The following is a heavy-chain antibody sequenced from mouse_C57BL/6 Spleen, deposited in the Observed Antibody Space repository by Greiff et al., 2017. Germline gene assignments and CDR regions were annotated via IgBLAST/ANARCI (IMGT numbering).Heavy chain of an antibody. CDR3: ARRAIYYGNYNYAMDY. CDR1: GFSLTSYG. CDR2: IWSGGST. V-gene: IGHV2-2*01. Sequence: QVQLQQSGPGLVQPSQSLSITCTVSGFSLTSYGVHWVRQSPGKGLEWLGVIWSGGSTDYNAAFISRLSISKDNSKSQVFFKMNSLQADDTAIYYCARRAIYYGNYNYAMDYWGQGTSVTVSS. J-gene: IGHJ4*01. D-gene: IGHD2-1*01.